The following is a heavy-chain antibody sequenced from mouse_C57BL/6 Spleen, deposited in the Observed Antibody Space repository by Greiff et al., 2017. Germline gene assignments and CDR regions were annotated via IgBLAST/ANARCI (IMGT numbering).Heavy chain of an antibody. CDR2: IDPSDSYT. V-gene: IGHV1-59*01. CDR3: ARARGEGNPYYAMDY. CDR1: GYTFTSYW. D-gene: IGHD2-1*01. J-gene: IGHJ4*01. Sequence: QVQLQQPGAELVRPGTSVKLSCTASGYTFTSYWLPWVKQRPGQGLEWIGVIDPSDSYTNYNQKFKGKATLTVDTSSTTAYMQLSSLTSEDSAVYYCARARGEGNPYYAMDYRGQRASVTVAS.